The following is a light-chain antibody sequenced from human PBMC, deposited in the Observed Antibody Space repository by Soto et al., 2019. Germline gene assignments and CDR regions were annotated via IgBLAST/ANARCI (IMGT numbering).Light chain of an antibody. J-gene: IGKJ1*01. CDR1: QSISVW. Sequence: DIQMTQSPSTLSASVGDRVTITCRASQSISVWLAWYQQKAGKAPNLLIYKASRLESGVPSRFSGSGSETEFTLTISGLPPGDSATYYCQQYNSYSPTFGQGTKVEVK. CDR2: KAS. V-gene: IGKV1-5*03. CDR3: QQYNSYSPT.